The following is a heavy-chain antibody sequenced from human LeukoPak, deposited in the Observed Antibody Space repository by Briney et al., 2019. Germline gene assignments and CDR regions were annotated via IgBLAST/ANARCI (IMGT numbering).Heavy chain of an antibody. CDR3: ARVRGDFETD. J-gene: IGHJ1*01. Sequence: SETLSLTCSVSGGSISSYYWTWIRQPPGKGLEWIGYRYYSGSTTHNPSLKSRVTISVDTSKSQFSLKLISVTAADTAIYYCARVRGDFETDWGQGTLVTVSS. CDR1: GGSISSYY. D-gene: IGHD3-16*01. V-gene: IGHV4-59*01. CDR2: RYYSGST.